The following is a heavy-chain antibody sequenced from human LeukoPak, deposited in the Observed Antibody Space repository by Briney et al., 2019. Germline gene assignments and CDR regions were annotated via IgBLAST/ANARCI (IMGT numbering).Heavy chain of an antibody. CDR1: RYTFTSYY. J-gene: IGHJ4*02. CDR2: INPSGGST. CDR3: ARVGYCSGGSCYSLGY. D-gene: IGHD2-15*01. V-gene: IGHV1-46*01. Sequence: APVKVSCKASRYTFTSYYMHWVRQAAGQGVEGMGIINPSGGSTSYEQKFQGRVTMTRNTSTSTVYMELSSLRSEDTAVYYCARVGYCSGGSCYSLGYWGQGTLVTVSS.